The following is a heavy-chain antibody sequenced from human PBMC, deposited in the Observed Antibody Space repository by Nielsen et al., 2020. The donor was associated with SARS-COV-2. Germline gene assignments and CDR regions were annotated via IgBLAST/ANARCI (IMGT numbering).Heavy chain of an antibody. CDR2: IYHSGST. Sequence: SETLSLTCAVSGGSISSSNWWSWVRQPPGKGLEWIGEIYHSGSTNYNPSLKSRVTISVDKSKNQFSLKLTSLTAADTAVYYCARMIGYSTSSDSWGQGILVTVSS. CDR3: ARMIGYSTSSDS. D-gene: IGHD4-11*01. J-gene: IGHJ4*02. CDR1: GGSISSSNW. V-gene: IGHV4-4*02.